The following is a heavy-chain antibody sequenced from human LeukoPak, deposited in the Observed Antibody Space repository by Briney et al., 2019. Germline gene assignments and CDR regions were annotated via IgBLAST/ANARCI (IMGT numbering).Heavy chain of an antibody. Sequence: GRSLRLSCPTSRFTFGHYAMHWVRQAPGKGLEWVAVIWNDGSDKYYGDSVKGRFTIPRDNSKKSVYLQLSSLRVEDTAVYYCAKDCERGFDFSNSLQSWGQGTLVTVSS. D-gene: IGHD4-11*01. CDR2: IWNDGSDK. V-gene: IGHV3-33*06. CDR3: AKDCERGFDFSNSLQS. CDR1: RFTFGHYA. J-gene: IGHJ4*02.